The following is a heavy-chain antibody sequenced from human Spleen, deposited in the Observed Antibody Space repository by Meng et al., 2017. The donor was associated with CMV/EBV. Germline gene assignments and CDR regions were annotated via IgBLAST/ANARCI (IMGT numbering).Heavy chain of an antibody. Sequence: SVKVSCKTSGITSTKSAVQWVRQARGQRLEWIGWIVVGSGTTNYAQKFQERVTITRDLSANTAYMELSSLTSEDTAVYYCAAVVSWSDYYKANLDFWGQGTLVTVSS. CDR2: IVVGSGTT. V-gene: IGHV1-58*01. D-gene: IGHD3-3*01. J-gene: IGHJ4*02. CDR1: GITSTKSA. CDR3: AAVVSWSDYYKANLDF.